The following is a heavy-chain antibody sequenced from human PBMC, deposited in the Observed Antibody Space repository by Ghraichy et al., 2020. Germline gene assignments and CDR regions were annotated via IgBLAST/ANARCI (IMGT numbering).Heavy chain of an antibody. V-gene: IGHV3-33*01. Sequence: GGSLRLSCAASGFTFSSYGMHWVRQAPGKGLEWVAVIWYDGSNKYYADSVKGRFIISRDNSKNTLYLQMNSLRAEDTAVYYCARDRYSSSHYYYYGMDVWGQGTTVTVSS. CDR1: GFTFSSYG. D-gene: IGHD6-6*01. J-gene: IGHJ6*02. CDR3: ARDRYSSSHYYYYGMDV. CDR2: IWYDGSNK.